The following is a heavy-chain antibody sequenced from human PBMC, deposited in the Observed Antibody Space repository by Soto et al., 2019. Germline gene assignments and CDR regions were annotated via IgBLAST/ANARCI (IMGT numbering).Heavy chain of an antibody. CDR2: IIPIFGTA. Sequence: ASVKVSCKASGGTFSSYAISWVRQAPGQGLEWMGGIIPIFGTANYAQKFQGRVTITADESTSTAYMELSSLRSEDTAVYYCARDPNDDYGDYHPSDYWGQGTLVTVSS. CDR1: GGTFSSYA. D-gene: IGHD4-17*01. J-gene: IGHJ4*02. V-gene: IGHV1-69*13. CDR3: ARDPNDDYGDYHPSDY.